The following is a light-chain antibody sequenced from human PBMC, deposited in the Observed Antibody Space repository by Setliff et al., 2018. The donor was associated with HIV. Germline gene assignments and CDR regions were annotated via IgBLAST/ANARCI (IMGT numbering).Light chain of an antibody. J-gene: IGLJ1*01. V-gene: IGLV2-23*02. CDR3: FSYAGSSTV. Sequence: QSVLTQPASVSGSPGQSITISCTGTSSDVGNYKLVSWCQQHPGKAPKLMIYEVSKRPSGVSNRFSGSKSGNTASLTISGLQAEDEADYFCFSYAGSSTVFGTGTKVTVL. CDR2: EVS. CDR1: SSDVGNYKL.